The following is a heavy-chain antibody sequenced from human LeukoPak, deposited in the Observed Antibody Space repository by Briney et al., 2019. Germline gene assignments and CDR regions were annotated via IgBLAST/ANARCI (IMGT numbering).Heavy chain of an antibody. CDR2: INPNSGGT. CDR3: ARWVIVVDGEDWFDP. V-gene: IGHV1-2*02. Sequence: ASVKVSCKASGYTFTGYYMHWVRQAPGQGLEWMGWINPNSGGTNYAQKFQGRVTMTRDTPISTAYMELSRLRSDDTAVYYCARWVIVVDGEDWFDPWGQGTLVTVSS. CDR1: GYTFTGYY. D-gene: IGHD3-22*01. J-gene: IGHJ5*02.